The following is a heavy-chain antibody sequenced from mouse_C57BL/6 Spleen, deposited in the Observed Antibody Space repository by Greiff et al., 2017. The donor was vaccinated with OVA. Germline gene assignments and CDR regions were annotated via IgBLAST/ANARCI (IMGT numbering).Heavy chain of an antibody. CDR2: IDPETGGT. Sequence: QVTLKECGAELVRPGASVTLSCKASGYTFTDYEMHWVKQTPVHGLEWIGAIDPETGGTAYNQKFKGKAILTADKSSSTAYMELRSLTSEDSAVYYCTRGILRYQLRGYFDVWGTGTTVTVSS. CDR1: GYTFTDYE. D-gene: IGHD1-1*01. V-gene: IGHV1-15*01. CDR3: TRGILRYQLRGYFDV. J-gene: IGHJ1*03.